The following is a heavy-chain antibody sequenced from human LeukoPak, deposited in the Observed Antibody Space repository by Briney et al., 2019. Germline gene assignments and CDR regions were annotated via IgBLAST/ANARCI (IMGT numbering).Heavy chain of an antibody. CDR3: ARQRDSSGWYSYFDS. CDR2: INPNSGGT. CDR1: GYTFTDYY. J-gene: IGHJ4*02. Sequence: EASVKVSCKASGYTFTDYYMHWVRQAPGQGLEWMGWINPNSGGTNYAQKFQGRVTMTRDTSISTAYMELRRLRSDDTAVYYCARQRDSSGWYSYFDSWGQGTLVTVSS. D-gene: IGHD6-19*01. V-gene: IGHV1-2*02.